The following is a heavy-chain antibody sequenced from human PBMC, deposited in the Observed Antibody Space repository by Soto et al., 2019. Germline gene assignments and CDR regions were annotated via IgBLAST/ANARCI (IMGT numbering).Heavy chain of an antibody. J-gene: IGHJ4*02. CDR3: ASQRREGYQIGKDFDN. CDR2: VYYGGTT. D-gene: IGHD5-12*01. Sequence: QLQLQESGPGLVKPSETLSLTCTVSGGSIISSSYYWGWIRQPPGKGLEWIGSVYYGGTTYYKPSLKSRVTISADTSKNQFSLKLTSVTAADTAVYYCASQRREGYQIGKDFDNWGQGTLVIVSS. V-gene: IGHV4-39*01. CDR1: GGSIISSSYY.